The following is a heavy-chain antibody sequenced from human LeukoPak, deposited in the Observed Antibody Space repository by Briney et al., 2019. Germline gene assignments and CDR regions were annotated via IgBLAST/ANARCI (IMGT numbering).Heavy chain of an antibody. D-gene: IGHD6-13*01. CDR1: GYTFTGYY. Sequence: ASVKVSCKASGYTFTGYYMHWVRQAPGQGLEWMGWISAYNGNTNYAQKLQGRVTMTTDTSMSTAYMELRSLRSDDTAVYYCARGRAAAGTFDYWGQGTLVTVSS. CDR2: ISAYNGNT. V-gene: IGHV1-18*04. CDR3: ARGRAAAGTFDY. J-gene: IGHJ4*02.